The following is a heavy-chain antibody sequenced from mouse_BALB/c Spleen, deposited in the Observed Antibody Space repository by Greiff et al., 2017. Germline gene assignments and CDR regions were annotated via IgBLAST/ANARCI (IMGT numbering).Heavy chain of an antibody. Sequence: VQGVESGAELVRPGSSVKISCKASGYAFSSYWMNWVKQRPGQGLEWIGQIYPGDGDTNYNGKFKGKATLTADKSSSTAYMQRSSLTSEDSAVYFCAREGNSFAYWGQGTLVTVSA. D-gene: IGHD2-1*01. J-gene: IGHJ3*01. CDR1: GYAFSSYW. V-gene: IGHV1-80*01. CDR3: AREGNSFAY. CDR2: IYPGDGDT.